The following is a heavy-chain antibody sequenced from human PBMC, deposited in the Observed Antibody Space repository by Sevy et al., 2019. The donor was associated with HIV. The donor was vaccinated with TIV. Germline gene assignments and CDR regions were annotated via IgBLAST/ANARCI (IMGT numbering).Heavy chain of an antibody. CDR1: GGSITSSGHY. CDR2: VYYVGNS. D-gene: IGHD2-21*01. CDR3: ARVAGGENYDYGMDV. J-gene: IGHJ6*02. V-gene: IGHV4-39*01. Sequence: SETLSLTCTVSGGSITSSGHYWGWIRQSPGKGLEWIGAVYYVGNSYANPSLTSRVTISADTSKNLFSLSLTSLTAADTAIYYCARVAGGENYDYGMDVWGLGTSVTVSS.